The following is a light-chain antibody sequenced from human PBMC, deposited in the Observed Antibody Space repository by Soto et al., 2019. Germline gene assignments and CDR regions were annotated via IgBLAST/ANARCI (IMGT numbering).Light chain of an antibody. CDR1: NTDIGTYNF. V-gene: IGLV2-23*02. Sequence: QSALTQPASVSGSPGQSITISCTGTNTDIGTYNFVSWYQQHPGKAPKLMIYEVSKRPSGISDRFSGSKSGKMASLTISGLQAEDEADYYCCSYAGSRTWVFGGGTKLTVL. J-gene: IGLJ3*02. CDR2: EVS. CDR3: CSYAGSRTWV.